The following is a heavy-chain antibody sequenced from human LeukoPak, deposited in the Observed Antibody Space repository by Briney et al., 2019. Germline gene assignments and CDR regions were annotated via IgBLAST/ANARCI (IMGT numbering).Heavy chain of an antibody. J-gene: IGHJ4*02. Sequence: PSETLSLTCTVSGGSISSSSYYWGWIRQPPGKGLEWIGSIYYSGSTYYNPSLKSRVTISVDTSKNQFSLKLSSVTAADTAVYYCARLMHCSSTSCPDHVFDYWGQGTLVTVSS. CDR2: IYYSGST. V-gene: IGHV4-39*01. D-gene: IGHD2-2*01. CDR3: ARLMHCSSTSCPDHVFDY. CDR1: GGSISSSSYY.